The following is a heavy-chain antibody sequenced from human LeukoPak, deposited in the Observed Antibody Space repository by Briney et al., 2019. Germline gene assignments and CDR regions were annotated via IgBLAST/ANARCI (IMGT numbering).Heavy chain of an antibody. V-gene: IGHV4-34*01. CDR2: INHSGST. Sequence: PSETLSLTCAVYGGSFSGYYWSWIRQPPGKGLEWIGEINHSGSTNYNPSLKSRVTISVDTSNNQFSLKLSSVTAADTAVYYCASGRRYDAFDIWGQGTMVTVSS. CDR3: ASGRRYDAFDI. D-gene: IGHD1-1*01. J-gene: IGHJ3*02. CDR1: GGSFSGYY.